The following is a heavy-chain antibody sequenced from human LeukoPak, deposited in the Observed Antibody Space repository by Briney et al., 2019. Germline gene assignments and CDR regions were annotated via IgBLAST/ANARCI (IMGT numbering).Heavy chain of an antibody. CDR3: ARDGYYYDSSGYYYGDFQH. Sequence: SVKVSCKASGGTFSSYAISWVRQAPGQGLEWMGGIIPIFGTANYAQKFQGRVTIPADESTSTAYMELSSLRSEDTAVYYCARDGYYYDSSGYYYGDFQHWGQGTLVTVSS. J-gene: IGHJ1*01. D-gene: IGHD3-22*01. V-gene: IGHV1-69*01. CDR2: IIPIFGTA. CDR1: GGTFSSYA.